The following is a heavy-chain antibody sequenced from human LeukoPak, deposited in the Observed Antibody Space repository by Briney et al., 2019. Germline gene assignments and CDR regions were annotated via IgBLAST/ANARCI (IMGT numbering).Heavy chain of an antibody. CDR3: ARELRIEGSWYFDL. CDR2: ISTASNP. CDR1: GFTVRSYD. V-gene: IGHV3-13*05. D-gene: IGHD2-15*01. Sequence: GGSLRLSCAASGFTVRSYDMHWVRQVAGKGLEWVSAISTASNPHYAASVQGRFTIFRANAENSLYLQMNSLSAEDTAVYYCARELRIEGSWYFDLWGRGTLVTVSS. J-gene: IGHJ2*01.